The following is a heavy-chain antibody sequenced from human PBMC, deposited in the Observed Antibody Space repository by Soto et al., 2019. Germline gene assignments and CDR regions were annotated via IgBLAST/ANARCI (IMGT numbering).Heavy chain of an antibody. V-gene: IGHV3-48*03. CDR2: ISTSGSTI. J-gene: IGHJ4*02. CDR1: GFTFSSFE. Sequence: SGGSLRLSCAASGFTFSSFEMNWVRQAPGKGLEWVSYISTSGSTIYYADSVKGRFTISRDNAKNSLFLQMNSLRAEDTAVYYCARGLTGYSYGVDYWGQGTLVTVSS. D-gene: IGHD5-18*01. CDR3: ARGLTGYSYGVDY.